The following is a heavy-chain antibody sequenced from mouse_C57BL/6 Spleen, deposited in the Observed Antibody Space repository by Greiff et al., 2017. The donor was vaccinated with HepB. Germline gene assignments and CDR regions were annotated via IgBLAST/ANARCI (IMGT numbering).Heavy chain of an antibody. D-gene: IGHD1-1*01. CDR2: IHPNSGST. CDR3: ARGRGTTVVEGYFDV. V-gene: IGHV1-64*01. CDR1: GYTFTSYL. Sequence: QVQLQQPGAELVKPGASVKLSCKASGYTFTSYLMHLVKQRPGQGLEWIGMIHPNSGSTNYNEKFKSKATLTVDKSSSTAYMQLSSLTSEDSAVYYCARGRGTTVVEGYFDVWGTGTTVTVSS. J-gene: IGHJ1*03.